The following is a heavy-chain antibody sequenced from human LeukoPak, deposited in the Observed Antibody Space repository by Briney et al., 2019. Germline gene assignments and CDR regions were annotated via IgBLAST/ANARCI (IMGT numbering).Heavy chain of an antibody. CDR2: INPRGGST. CDR3: ARDFDRSGDYHHFDV. CDR1: GYTFTSFY. V-gene: IGHV1-46*01. D-gene: IGHD3-9*01. J-gene: IGHJ4*02. Sequence: ASVKVSCKASGYTFTSFYMHWVRQAPGQGLEWMGIINPRGGSTSSAQKFQGRVTLTRDTSTSTVYMELSSLKSQDTAVYYCARDFDRSGDYHHFDVWGQGTLVTVSS.